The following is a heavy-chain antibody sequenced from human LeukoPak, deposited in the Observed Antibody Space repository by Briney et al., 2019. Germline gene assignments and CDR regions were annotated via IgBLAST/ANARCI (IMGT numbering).Heavy chain of an antibody. CDR1: GFTFNSNA. Sequence: PGGSLRLSCAASGFTFNSNAMAWVRQAPGKGLEWVSGISGTGGGTYYADSVKGRFSISGDNSKNTVYLQMNSLRAEDTAVYYCAKSVGPQYFEYWGQGILVTVSS. D-gene: IGHD2-2*01. CDR2: ISGTGGGT. V-gene: IGHV3-23*01. CDR3: AKSVGPQYFEY. J-gene: IGHJ4*02.